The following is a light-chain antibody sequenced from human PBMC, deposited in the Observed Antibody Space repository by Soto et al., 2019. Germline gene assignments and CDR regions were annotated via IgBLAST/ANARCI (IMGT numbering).Light chain of an antibody. CDR2: GAS. Sequence: IQMTQSPSSLSASVGDRVTITCRASESISSYVNWYQQRPGKAPKVLIYGASSLQSGVPSRFSGSGYGTDFTLTVSNLQPEDFATYYCQQSYSIPWTFGQGTKVDIK. CDR3: QQSYSIPWT. V-gene: IGKV1-39*01. CDR1: ESISSY. J-gene: IGKJ1*01.